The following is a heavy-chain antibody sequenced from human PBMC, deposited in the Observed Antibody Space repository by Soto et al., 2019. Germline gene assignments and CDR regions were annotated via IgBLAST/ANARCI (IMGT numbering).Heavy chain of an antibody. CDR1: GFAISRGYY. Sequence: SETLSLTCSVSGFAISRGYYWSWVRQPPGKGLEWIGSIYPSVSSNHNPSLATRLRLSIDTSKNQFTLNLTSVTAADTALYFCAREKVGTTFFDNWGQGIQVTVSS. V-gene: IGHV4-38-2*02. CDR3: AREKVGTTFFDN. D-gene: IGHD1-1*01. CDR2: IYPSVSS. J-gene: IGHJ4*02.